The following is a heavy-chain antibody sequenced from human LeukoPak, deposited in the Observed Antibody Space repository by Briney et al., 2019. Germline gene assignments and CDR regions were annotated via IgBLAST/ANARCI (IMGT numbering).Heavy chain of an antibody. V-gene: IGHV4-4*07. CDR1: GGSISSYY. D-gene: IGHD2-2*02. CDR2: IYTSGST. Sequence: SETLSLTCTVSGGSISSYYWSWIRQPTGKGLEWIGRIYTSGSTNYNPSLKSRVTMSVDTSKNQFSLKLSSVTAADTAVYYCASTDCSSTSCYNFYYYYYMDVWGKGTTVTVSS. CDR3: ASTDCSSTSCYNFYYYYYMDV. J-gene: IGHJ6*03.